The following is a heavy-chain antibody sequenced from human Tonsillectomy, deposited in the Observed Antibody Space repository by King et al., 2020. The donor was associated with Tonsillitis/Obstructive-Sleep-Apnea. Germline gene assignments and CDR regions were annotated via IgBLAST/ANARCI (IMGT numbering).Heavy chain of an antibody. CDR3: AKDGERGAYYNVYFMDV. Sequence: VQLVQSGGGLVQPGRSLRLSCAASGFTFDDYAMHWVRQAPGKGLEWVAGIIWNSANIGYADSVKGRFTISRDNAKNSLYLQMNSLRAEDTALYYCAKDGERGAYYNVYFMDVWGKGTTVTVSS. D-gene: IGHD1-26*01. J-gene: IGHJ6*03. CDR2: IIWNSANI. CDR1: GFTFDDYA. V-gene: IGHV3-9*01.